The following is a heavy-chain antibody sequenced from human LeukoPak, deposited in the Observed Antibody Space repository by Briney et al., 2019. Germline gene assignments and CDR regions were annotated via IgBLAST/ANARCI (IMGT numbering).Heavy chain of an antibody. V-gene: IGHV4-59*01. D-gene: IGHD6-13*01. CDR1: GFTFSSYS. Sequence: GSLRLSCAASGFTFSSYSMNWVRQAPGKGLEWIGCIHYSGYISYNPSLESRVTISADTSKDQFSLKMSSVTAADTALYYCARWQGDSSNWGRTRGYGMDVWGQGITVIVSS. CDR2: IHYSGYI. J-gene: IGHJ6*02. CDR3: ARWQGDSSNWGRTRGYGMDV.